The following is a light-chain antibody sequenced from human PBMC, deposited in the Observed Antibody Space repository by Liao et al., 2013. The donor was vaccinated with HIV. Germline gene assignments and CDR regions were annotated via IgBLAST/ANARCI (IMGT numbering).Light chain of an antibody. CDR1: NIRSRG. CDR2: YDQ. V-gene: IGLV3-21*04. Sequence: YVLTQPPSVSVAPGQTAVMTCGGNNIRSRGVHWYQQRPGQAPVLVMYYDQNRPSGIPERISGSNSGNTATLTINRVEVGDDADYFCQVWLTGSGHPVFGGGTKLTVL. J-gene: IGLJ3*02. CDR3: QVWLTGSGHPV.